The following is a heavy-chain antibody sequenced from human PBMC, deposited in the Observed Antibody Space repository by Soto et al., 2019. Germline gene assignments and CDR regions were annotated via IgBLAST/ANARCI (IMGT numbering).Heavy chain of an antibody. V-gene: IGHV4-39*01. J-gene: IGHJ3*02. CDR3: ARRKAYDLGAFDI. CDR1: GGSISSSSYY. Sequence: PSETLSLTCTVSGGSISSSSYYWGWIRQPPGKGLEWIGSIYYSGSTYYNPSLKSRVTISVDTSKNQFSLKLSSVTAADTAVYYCARRKAYDLGAFDIWGQGTMVTVSS. CDR2: IYYSGST. D-gene: IGHD3-3*01.